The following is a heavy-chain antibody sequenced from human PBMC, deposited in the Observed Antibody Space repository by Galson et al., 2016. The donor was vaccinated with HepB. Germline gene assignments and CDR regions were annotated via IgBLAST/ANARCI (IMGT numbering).Heavy chain of an antibody. D-gene: IGHD3-22*01. CDR1: GYSFTSYW. CDR2: IDPSDSYT. J-gene: IGHJ4*02. Sequence: QSGAEVKKSGESLRISCKGSGYSFTSYWINWVRQMPGKGLEWMGRIDPSDSYTNYSPSFQGHVTISADKSISTAYRQWSSLKASDTAMYYCTRDYDSSGYYQNFDYWGQGTLVTVSS. CDR3: TRDYDSSGYYQNFDY. V-gene: IGHV5-10-1*01.